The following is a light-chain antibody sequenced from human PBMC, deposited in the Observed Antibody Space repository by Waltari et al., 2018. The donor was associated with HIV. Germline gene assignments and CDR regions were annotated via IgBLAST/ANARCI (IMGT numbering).Light chain of an antibody. J-gene: IGKJ3*01. CDR2: AAS. V-gene: IGKV3-20*01. CDR3: QQYGSSLFT. Sequence: EIVLTQSPGTLSLSPWERVTLSCRASQSVPANYVAWYQQKPAQAPRLLVYAASSRATGIPDRFSGGGAGTDLTLTINSLEPEDFAVYFCQQYGSSLFTFGPGTKVDLK. CDR1: QSVPANY.